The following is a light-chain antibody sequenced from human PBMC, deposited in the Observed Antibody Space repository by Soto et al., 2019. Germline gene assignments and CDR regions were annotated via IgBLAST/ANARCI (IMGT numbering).Light chain of an antibody. CDR2: GAS. CDR1: QTIINSY. CDR3: QQYGSSPRT. J-gene: IGKJ2*01. V-gene: IGKV3-20*01. Sequence: EIVLTQSPGTLSLSPGERASLSCRASQTIINSYVAWYQQKPGQAPRLLIFGASGRAAGIPDRFSGSGSGTDFTLTINRLEPEDFAVYYCQQYGSSPRTFGQGTKLEIK.